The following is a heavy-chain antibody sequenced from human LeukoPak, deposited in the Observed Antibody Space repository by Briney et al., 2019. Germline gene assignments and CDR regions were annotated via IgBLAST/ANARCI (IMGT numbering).Heavy chain of an antibody. CDR3: ARYDYGGYFDY. Sequence: PGRSLRLSCAASGFTFSSYGMHWVRQAPGKGLEWVAVIWYDGSNKYYADSVKGRFTMSRDNSKNTLYLQMNSLRAEDTAVYYCARYDYGGYFDYWGQGTLVTVSS. D-gene: IGHD4-23*01. J-gene: IGHJ4*02. V-gene: IGHV3-33*01. CDR2: IWYDGSNK. CDR1: GFTFSSYG.